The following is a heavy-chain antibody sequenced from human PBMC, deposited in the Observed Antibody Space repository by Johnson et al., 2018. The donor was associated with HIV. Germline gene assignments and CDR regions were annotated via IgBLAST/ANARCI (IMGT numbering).Heavy chain of an antibody. CDR1: GFTFSSYA. V-gene: IGHV3-30*04. CDR2: ISSDGTEM. D-gene: IGHD3-3*01. Sequence: QVQLVESGGGLVKPGGSLRLSCAASGFTFSSYAMHWVRQAPGKGLEWVAVISSDGTEMHYGDSVRGRFTISRDNSKNTVFLQMNSLRPEDTAMYYCAAYYDFWSGSYTSGFDIWGQGTMVTVSS. CDR3: AAYYDFWSGSYTSGFDI. J-gene: IGHJ3*02.